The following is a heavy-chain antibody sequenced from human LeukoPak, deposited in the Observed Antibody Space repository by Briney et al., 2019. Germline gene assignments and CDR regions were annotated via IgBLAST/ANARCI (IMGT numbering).Heavy chain of an antibody. V-gene: IGHV4-59*01. J-gene: IGHJ3*02. D-gene: IGHD4-17*01. CDR2: IYYTGDT. Sequence: PSETLSLTCSVSGGSITSSYWSWVRQAPGNGLEGIGYIYYTGDTTYNPSLKGRVTISVDTSKNQFSLKLISLTAADTAVYYCARTTVINKGSSFDMWGQGTLVTVSS. CDR1: GGSITSSY. CDR3: ARTTVINKGSSFDM.